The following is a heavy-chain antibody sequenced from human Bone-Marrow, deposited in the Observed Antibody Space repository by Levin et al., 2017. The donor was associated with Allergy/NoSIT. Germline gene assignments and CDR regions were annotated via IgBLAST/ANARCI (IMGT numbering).Heavy chain of an antibody. J-gene: IGHJ4*02. Sequence: ASVKVSCKASGYTFTSYYMHWVRQAPGQGLEWMGIINPSGGSTSYAQKFQGRVTMTRDTSTSTVYMELSSLRSEDTAVYYCARDLLNYCSGGSCYSNYFDYWGQGTLVTVSS. V-gene: IGHV1-46*01. CDR2: INPSGGST. D-gene: IGHD2-15*01. CDR1: GYTFTSYY. CDR3: ARDLLNYCSGGSCYSNYFDY.